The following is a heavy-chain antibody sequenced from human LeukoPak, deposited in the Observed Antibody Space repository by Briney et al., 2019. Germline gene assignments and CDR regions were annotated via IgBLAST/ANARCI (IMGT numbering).Heavy chain of an antibody. CDR3: ARDFSWGVDS. D-gene: IGHD3-10*01. CDR1: AYSFTGYF. CDR2: INANSGDT. V-gene: IGHV1-2*02. Sequence: GASVTVSCKTSAYSFTGYFFHWIRQAPGQGLEWMGWINANSGDTNYAQQFQGRLTMTRDRFISTVYMELSRLRTDDTAVYYCARDFSWGVDSWGQGTLVTVSS. J-gene: IGHJ4*02.